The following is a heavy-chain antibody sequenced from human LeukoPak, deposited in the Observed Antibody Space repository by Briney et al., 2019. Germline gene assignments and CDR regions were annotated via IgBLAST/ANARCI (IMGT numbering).Heavy chain of an antibody. V-gene: IGHV3-20*04. Sequence: GGSLRLSCAASGFTFDDYGMSWVRQTPGKGLEWVSGINWNGGSTGYADSVMGRFTISRENAKSSLYLQLNSLRAEGTALYCCARGTCFDIWGEGTMVTVSS. CDR1: GFTFDDYG. CDR2: INWNGGST. CDR3: ARGTCFDI. J-gene: IGHJ3*02. D-gene: IGHD1-1*01.